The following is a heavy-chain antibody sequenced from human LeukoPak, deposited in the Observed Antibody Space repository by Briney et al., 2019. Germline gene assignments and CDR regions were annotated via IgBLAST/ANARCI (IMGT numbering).Heavy chain of an antibody. CDR3: VKSPYSSAWLHYY. Sequence: SETLSLTCTVSGGCISSYYWSWIRQPAGKGLEWIVRIYTSGSTNYNPSLKSRVTMSVDTSKNQFSLKLSSVTAADTAVYYCVKSPYSSAWLHYYWGQGTLVTVSS. CDR1: GGCISSYY. D-gene: IGHD6-19*01. CDR2: IYTSGST. J-gene: IGHJ4*02. V-gene: IGHV4-4*07.